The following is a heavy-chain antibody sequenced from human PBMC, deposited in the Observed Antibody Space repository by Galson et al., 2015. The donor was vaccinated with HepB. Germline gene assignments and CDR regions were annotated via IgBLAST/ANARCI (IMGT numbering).Heavy chain of an antibody. Sequence: SLRLSCAASGFTFSSYGMHWVRQAPGKGLEWVAVISYDGSNKYYADSVKGRFTISRDNSKNTLYLQMNSLRAEDTAVYYCAKGGQLWSIGYWGQGTLVTVSS. CDR2: ISYDGSNK. J-gene: IGHJ4*02. V-gene: IGHV3-30*18. CDR3: AKGGQLWSIGY. D-gene: IGHD5-18*01. CDR1: GFTFSSYG.